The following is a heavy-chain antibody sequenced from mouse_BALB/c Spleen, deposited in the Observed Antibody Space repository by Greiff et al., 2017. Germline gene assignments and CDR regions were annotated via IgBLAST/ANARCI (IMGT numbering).Heavy chain of an antibody. J-gene: IGHJ3*01. CDR1: GYSITSDYA. D-gene: IGHD2-3*01. V-gene: IGHV3-2*02. Sequence: EVQLQESGPGLVKPSQSLSLTCTVTGYSITSDYAWNWIRQFPGNKLGWMGYISYSGSTSYNPSLKSRISITRDASKNQFFLQLNSVTTEDTATYYCARSSDGYYVWFAYWGQGTLVTVSA. CDR2: ISYSGST. CDR3: ARSSDGYYVWFAY.